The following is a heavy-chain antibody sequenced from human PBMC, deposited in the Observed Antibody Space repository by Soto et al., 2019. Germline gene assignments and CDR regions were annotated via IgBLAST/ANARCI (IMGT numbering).Heavy chain of an antibody. CDR3: ARDASVVAATPFDY. Sequence: ASVKVSCKASGYTFTSYAIHWVRQARGQRLEWMGWINAGNGNTKYSQKFQGRVTITRDTSASTAYMELSSLRSEDTAVYYCARDASVVAATPFDYWGQGTLVTVSS. J-gene: IGHJ4*02. V-gene: IGHV1-3*01. CDR1: GYTFTSYA. CDR2: INAGNGNT. D-gene: IGHD6-19*01.